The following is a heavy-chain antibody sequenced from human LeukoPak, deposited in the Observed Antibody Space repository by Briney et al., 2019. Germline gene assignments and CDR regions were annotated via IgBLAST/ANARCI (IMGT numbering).Heavy chain of an antibody. Sequence: SGGSLRLSCAASGFTFSSYAMHWVRQAPGKGLEYVSAISSNGGSTYYANSVKGRFTISRDNSKNTLYLQMGSLRAEDMAVYYCARDRCSGGSCSEYFQHWGQGTLVTVSS. CDR1: GFTFSSYA. CDR3: ARDRCSGGSCSEYFQH. V-gene: IGHV3-64*01. CDR2: ISSNGGST. D-gene: IGHD2-15*01. J-gene: IGHJ1*01.